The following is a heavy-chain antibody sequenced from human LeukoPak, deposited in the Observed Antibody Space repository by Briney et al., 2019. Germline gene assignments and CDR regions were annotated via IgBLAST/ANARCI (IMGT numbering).Heavy chain of an antibody. CDR2: INPNSGDT. J-gene: IGHJ5*02. Sequence: GASVKVSCKASGYTFTGYYMHWVRQAPGQGLEWMGWINPNSGDTNYAQKFQGRVTMTRDTSISTAYMELSSLRSEDTAVYYCARDRVPGYYGSGSYYNLWGQGTLVTVSS. D-gene: IGHD3-10*01. CDR3: ARDRVPGYYGSGSYYNL. V-gene: IGHV1-2*02. CDR1: GYTFTGYY.